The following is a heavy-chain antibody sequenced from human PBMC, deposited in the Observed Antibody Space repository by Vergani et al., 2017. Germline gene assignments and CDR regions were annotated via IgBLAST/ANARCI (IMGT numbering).Heavy chain of an antibody. Sequence: LVESGGGLVQPGGSLRLSCAASSFSVSSHYMTWVRKAPGKGLEWVSTINIGGRTSYADSVKGRLTLTRDDSKNTLHLQMNSLRPEHTAVYYCARGMTTETTDLDGFDIWGQGTMVSVSS. CDR2: INIGGRT. J-gene: IGHJ3*02. D-gene: IGHD4-17*01. CDR3: ARGMTTETTDLDGFDI. CDR1: SFSVSSHY. V-gene: IGHV3-66*02.